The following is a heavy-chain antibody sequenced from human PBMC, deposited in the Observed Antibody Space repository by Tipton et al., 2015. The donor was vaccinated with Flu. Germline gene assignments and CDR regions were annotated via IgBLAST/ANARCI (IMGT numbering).Heavy chain of an antibody. J-gene: IGHJ6*02. V-gene: IGHV3-33*01. D-gene: IGHD2-2*01. CDR1: GFTFSSYG. CDR2: IPHDGSNK. Sequence: SLRLSCAASGFTFSSYGMHWVRQAPGKGLEWVAGIPHDGSNKNYAESVRGRLTISRDNSKNTLFLQLNRLRGEDTAMYYCVRGSKQLLFRRGYGLDVWGQGTTVSVFS. CDR3: VRGSKQLLFRRGYGLDV.